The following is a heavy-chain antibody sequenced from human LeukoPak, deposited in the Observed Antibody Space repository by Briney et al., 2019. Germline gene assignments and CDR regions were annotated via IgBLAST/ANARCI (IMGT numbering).Heavy chain of an antibody. J-gene: IGHJ6*02. CDR1: GFTLSSYW. D-gene: IGHD3-16*01. Sequence: GGSLRLSCAASGFTLSSYWMRWARQAPWKGREWVASINHNGNVNYYVDSVKGRFTISRDNAKNSLYLQMSNLRAEDTAVYFCARGGGLDVWGQGATVTVSS. CDR3: ARGGGLDV. V-gene: IGHV3-7*03. CDR2: INHNGNVN.